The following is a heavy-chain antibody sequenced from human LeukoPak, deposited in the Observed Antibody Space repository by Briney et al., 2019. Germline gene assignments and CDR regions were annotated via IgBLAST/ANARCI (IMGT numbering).Heavy chain of an antibody. V-gene: IGHV3-23*01. CDR2: ISDSGGSP. J-gene: IGHJ2*01. CDR1: GFTFSSYA. D-gene: IGHD4-23*01. CDR3: AKMNYGGDSVDWYFDL. Sequence: GGSLRLSCAASGFTFSSYAMSWVRQAPGKGLEWVSAISDSGGSPFYADSVKGRFTISRDNSKNTLYLQMNSLRAEDTAVYYCAKMNYGGDSVDWYFDLWGRGTLVTVSS.